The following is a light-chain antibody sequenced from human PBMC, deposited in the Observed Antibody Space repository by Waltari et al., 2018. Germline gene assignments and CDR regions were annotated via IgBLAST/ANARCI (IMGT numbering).Light chain of an antibody. J-gene: IGKJ1*01. Sequence: EIVLNQSPATLPLSPGERAPLSCRASQSISKYLAWYQQKPGQAPRLLIYHASSRAAGIPDRFSGSGSGKDFSLSISRLEPEDFAVYYCQHYESLPVTFGQGTKVEIK. CDR1: QSISKY. CDR3: QHYESLPVT. CDR2: HAS. V-gene: IGKV3-20*01.